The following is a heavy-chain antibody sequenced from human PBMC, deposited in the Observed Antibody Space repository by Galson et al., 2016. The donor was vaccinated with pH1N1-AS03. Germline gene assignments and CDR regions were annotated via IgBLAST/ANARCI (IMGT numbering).Heavy chain of an antibody. J-gene: IGHJ3*01. CDR2: INRDGSQK. CDR1: GFTFSRSW. Sequence: SLRLSCAASGFTFSRSWMSWVRQAPGKGLEWVANINRDGSQKNYVDSVKGRFTISRDNAKSSLNLQMNSLSAEDTALYYCVRDHFHAFDVWGQGTVVTVSS. V-gene: IGHV3-7*01. CDR3: VRDHFHAFDV.